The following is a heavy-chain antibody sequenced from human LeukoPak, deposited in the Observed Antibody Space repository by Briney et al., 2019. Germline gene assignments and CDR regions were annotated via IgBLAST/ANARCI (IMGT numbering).Heavy chain of an antibody. CDR1: GYTFTSYY. V-gene: IGHV1-46*01. Sequence: ASVKVSCKASGYTFTSYYMHWVRQAPGQGLEWMGLINPTGDSTGYAQKFQGRVTLTRDMSTSTDYMELSSLRSEDTAIYYCARDNSVGDNAWWFDPWGQGTLVTVSS. J-gene: IGHJ5*02. CDR3: ARDNSVGDNAWWFDP. CDR2: INPTGDST. D-gene: IGHD1-26*01.